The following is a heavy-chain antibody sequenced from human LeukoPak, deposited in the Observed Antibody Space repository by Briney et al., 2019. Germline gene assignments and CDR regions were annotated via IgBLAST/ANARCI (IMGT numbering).Heavy chain of an antibody. CDR3: ARGEDFWSGYGYYYGMDV. D-gene: IGHD3-3*01. CDR1: GGSFSGYY. J-gene: IGHJ6*02. CDR2: INHSGST. Sequence: PSETLSLTCAVYGGSFSGYYWSWIRQPPGKGLEWIGEINHSGSTHYNPSLKSRVTISVDTSKNQFSLKLSSVTAADTAVYYCARGEDFWSGYGYYYGMDVWGQGTTVTVSS. V-gene: IGHV4-34*01.